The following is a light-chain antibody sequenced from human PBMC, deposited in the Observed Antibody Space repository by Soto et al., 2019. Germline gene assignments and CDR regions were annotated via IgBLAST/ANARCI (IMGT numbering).Light chain of an antibody. V-gene: IGKV3-20*01. CDR3: QQYGNSPRT. J-gene: IGKJ1*01. CDR1: QSVSSNY. Sequence: EIVLKQSPGTLSLSPWERATLSCRASQSVSSNYLAWYQQKPGQAPRLLIYGASSRATGIPDRFSGSGTVTDFTLSISRLEPEDFAVYYCQQYGNSPRTFGQGTKVDIK. CDR2: GAS.